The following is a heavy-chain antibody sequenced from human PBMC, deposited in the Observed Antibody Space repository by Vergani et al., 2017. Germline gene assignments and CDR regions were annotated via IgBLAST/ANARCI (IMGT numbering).Heavy chain of an antibody. D-gene: IGHD5-12*01. J-gene: IGHJ4*02. CDR2: ISSSGSTI. Sequence: EVQLVESGGGLVQPGGSLSLSCAASGFTFSSYEMNWVRQAPGKGLEWVSYISSSGSTIYYADSVKGRFTISRDNAKNSLYLQMNSLRAEDTAVYYCARVSGYDAGGYWGQGTLVTVSS. CDR1: GFTFSSYE. V-gene: IGHV3-48*03. CDR3: ARVSGYDAGGY.